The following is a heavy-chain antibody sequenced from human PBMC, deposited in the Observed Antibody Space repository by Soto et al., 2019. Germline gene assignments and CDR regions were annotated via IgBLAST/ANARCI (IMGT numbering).Heavy chain of an antibody. CDR2: IIPIFDTV. CDR3: AVADCDGANCYFH. D-gene: IGHD2-21*01. V-gene: IGHV1-69*06. CDR1: GGTFSSYA. J-gene: IGHJ4*02. Sequence: QVQLVQSGAEVKKPGSSVKVSCKASGGTFSSYAISWVRQAPGQGLEWMGGIIPIFDTVDYAQKLQGRVTITADNSTSTAYMELRSLRSEDTAVYFCAVADCDGANCYFHWGQGAMVTVSS.